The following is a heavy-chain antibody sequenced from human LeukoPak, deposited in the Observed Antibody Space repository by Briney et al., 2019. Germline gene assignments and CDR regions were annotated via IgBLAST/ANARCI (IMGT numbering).Heavy chain of an antibody. CDR1: GYSISYGYY. Sequence: PSETLSLTCAVSGYSISYGYYLGRVPQPPGRGLEWIGSLYHSDSSYYNTSLRSRVSMSVATSKKQFSLTLSFVTAADTAVYYCARQHDSYYYYSIAIWGRGTTVTASS. V-gene: IGHV4-38-2*01. CDR2: LYHSDSS. CDR3: ARQHDSYYYYSIAI. J-gene: IGHJ6*03.